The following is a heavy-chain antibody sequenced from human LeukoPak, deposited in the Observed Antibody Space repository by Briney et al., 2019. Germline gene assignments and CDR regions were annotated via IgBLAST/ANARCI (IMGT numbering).Heavy chain of an antibody. V-gene: IGHV3-20*04. D-gene: IGHD3-22*01. CDR3: ARDRSYYYDSSGYPYAFDI. Sequence: PGGSLRLSCAASGFTFDDYGMSWVRQAPGKGLEWVSGINWNGGSTGYADSVKGRFTISRDNAKNSLYLQMNSLRAEDTAVYYCARDRSYYYDSSGYPYAFDIWGQGTMVTVSS. CDR1: GFTFDDYG. J-gene: IGHJ3*02. CDR2: INWNGGST.